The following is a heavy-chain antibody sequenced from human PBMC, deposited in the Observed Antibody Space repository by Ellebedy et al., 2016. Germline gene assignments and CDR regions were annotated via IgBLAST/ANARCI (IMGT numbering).Heavy chain of an antibody. CDR2: IYYSGST. CDR1: GGSISSSSYY. V-gene: IGHV4-39*07. Sequence: SETLSLXCTVSGGSISSSSYYWGWIRQAPGKGLEWIGTIYYSGSTYHNPSLKSRVTMSVDTSKNQFSVKLSSVTAADTAVYYCASSPPGNVGVWGQGTLVTVSS. J-gene: IGHJ4*02. CDR3: ASSPPGNVGV. D-gene: IGHD1-1*01.